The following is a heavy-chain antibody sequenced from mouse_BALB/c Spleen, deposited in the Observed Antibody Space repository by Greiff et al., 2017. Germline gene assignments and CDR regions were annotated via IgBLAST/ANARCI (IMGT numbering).Heavy chain of an antibody. J-gene: IGHJ4*01. D-gene: IGHD2-2*01. CDR2: ISSGGST. Sequence: DVQLVESGGGLVKPGGSLKLSCAASGFTFSSYAMSWVRQTPEKRLEWVASISSGGSTYYPDSVKGRFTISRDNARNILYLQMSSLRSEDTAMYYCARGHGYYYAMDYWGQGTSVTVSS. CDR3: ARGHGYYYAMDY. CDR1: GFTFSSYA. V-gene: IGHV5-6-5*01.